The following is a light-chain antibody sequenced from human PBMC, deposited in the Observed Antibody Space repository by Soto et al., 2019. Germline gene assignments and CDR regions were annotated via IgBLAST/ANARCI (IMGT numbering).Light chain of an antibody. Sequence: AIRMTQSPSSLSASTGDRVTITCRASQGISSYLAWYQQKPGKAPKLLIYAASTLQSGVPSRFSGSGSGTDFTLTISCLQSEDFATYYCQQYYSYRVTFGPGTKGDIK. CDR3: QQYYSYRVT. J-gene: IGKJ3*01. CDR2: AAS. CDR1: QGISSY. V-gene: IGKV1-8*01.